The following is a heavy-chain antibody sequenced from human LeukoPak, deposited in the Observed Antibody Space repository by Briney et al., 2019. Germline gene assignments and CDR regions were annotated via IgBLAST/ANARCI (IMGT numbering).Heavy chain of an antibody. Sequence: GGSLRLSCAASGFTFSSYSMNWVRQAPGKGLEWVSYISSSSSTIYYADSVKGRFTISRDNAKNSLYLQMNSLRAEDTAVYYCARVTIFGNYYYYYMDVWGKGTTVTVSS. CDR1: GFTFSSYS. CDR3: ARVTIFGNYYYYYMDV. J-gene: IGHJ6*03. V-gene: IGHV3-48*01. D-gene: IGHD3-3*01. CDR2: ISSSSSTI.